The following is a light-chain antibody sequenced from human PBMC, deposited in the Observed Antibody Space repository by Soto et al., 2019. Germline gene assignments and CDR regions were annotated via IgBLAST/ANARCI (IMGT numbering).Light chain of an antibody. J-gene: IGKJ1*01. CDR1: QSINTY. CDR3: QQSYSTPRT. V-gene: IGKV1-39*01. Sequence: DIQMTQSPSSLSASVGDRVTITCRASQSINTYLNWYQQKPGKAPKLLIYAASNLQIGVPSRFSSSGSGTEFTLTVTSLQPEDSATYYCQQSYSTPRTFGQGTMVEI. CDR2: AAS.